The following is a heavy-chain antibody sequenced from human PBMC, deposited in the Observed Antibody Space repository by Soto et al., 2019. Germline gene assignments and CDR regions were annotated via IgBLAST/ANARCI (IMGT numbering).Heavy chain of an antibody. CDR2: ISSNRSTI. Sequence: PGGSLRLSCAASGFTFSRYAMHWVRQAPGKGLEWVSYISSNRSTIYYADSVKGRFTISRDNAKNTLYLQMNSLRAEDTAMYYCARDPTVTTPYAFDIWGQGTMVTVSS. V-gene: IGHV3-48*01. CDR3: ARDPTVTTPYAFDI. D-gene: IGHD4-4*01. CDR1: GFTFSRYA. J-gene: IGHJ3*02.